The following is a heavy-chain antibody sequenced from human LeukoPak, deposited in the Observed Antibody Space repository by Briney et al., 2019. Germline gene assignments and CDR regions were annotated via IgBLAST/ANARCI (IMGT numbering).Heavy chain of an antibody. J-gene: IGHJ4*02. CDR1: GGSISSGGYY. V-gene: IGHV4-31*03. CDR2: IYYSGST. Sequence: PSETLSLTCTVSGGSISSGGYYWSWIRQHPGKGLEWIGYIYYSGSTYYNPSLKSRVTISVDTSKNQFSLKLSSVTAADTAVYYCARGDSSGYYHPFDYWGQGTLVTVSS. D-gene: IGHD3-22*01. CDR3: ARGDSSGYYHPFDY.